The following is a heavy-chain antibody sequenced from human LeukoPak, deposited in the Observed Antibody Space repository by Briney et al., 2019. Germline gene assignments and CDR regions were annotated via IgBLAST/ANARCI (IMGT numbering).Heavy chain of an antibody. CDR3: ARDVSRDNWFDP. J-gene: IGHJ5*02. CDR1: GYTFTDYY. CDR2: INPDSGGT. D-gene: IGHD6-13*01. V-gene: IGHV1-2*02. Sequence: ASVKVSCKASGYTFTDYYMHWVRQAPGPGLEWMGWINPDSGGTNYAQKFQGRVTMTRDTSISAVYMELSRLRSDDTAVYNCARDVSRDNWFDPWGQGTLVTVSS.